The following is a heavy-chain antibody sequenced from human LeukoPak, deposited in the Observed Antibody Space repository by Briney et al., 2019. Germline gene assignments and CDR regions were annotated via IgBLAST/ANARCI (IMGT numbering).Heavy chain of an antibody. CDR2: ISGSGDRT. CDR3: AKVGLGGAYYDS. Sequence: GGSLRLSCAASGFTFSSYAMSWVRQAPGKGLEWVSAISGSGDRTDYADSVKGRFTISRDNSKSTLYLQMNSLGAEDTAVYYCAKVGLGGAYYDSWGQGTLGTVSS. J-gene: IGHJ4*02. D-gene: IGHD1-26*01. CDR1: GFTFSSYA. V-gene: IGHV3-23*01.